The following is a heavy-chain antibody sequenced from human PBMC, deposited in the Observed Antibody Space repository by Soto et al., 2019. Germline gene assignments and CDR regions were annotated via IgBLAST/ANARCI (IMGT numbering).Heavy chain of an antibody. J-gene: IGHJ5*02. CDR2: MNPNSGNT. V-gene: IGHV1-8*01. CDR3: ERPLIAVAGRGFDP. D-gene: IGHD6-19*01. Sequence: ASVKVSCKASGYAFTSYDINWVLQATGQGLEWMGWMNPNSGNTGYAQKFQGRVTMTRNTSISTAYMELSSLRSEDTAVYYCERPLIAVAGRGFDPWGRGPLATVS. CDR1: GYAFTSYD.